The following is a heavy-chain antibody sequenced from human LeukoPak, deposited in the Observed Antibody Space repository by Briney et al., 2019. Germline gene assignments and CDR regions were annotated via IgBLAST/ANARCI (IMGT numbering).Heavy chain of an antibody. Sequence: SETLSLTCAVYGGSFSGYYWSWIRQPPGKGLEWIGEINHSGSTNYNPSLKSRVTISVDTSKNQFSLKLSSVTAADTAVYYCARARRDGYNSVYFDYWGQGTLVTVSS. CDR3: ARARRDGYNSVYFDY. J-gene: IGHJ4*02. V-gene: IGHV4-34*01. D-gene: IGHD5-24*01. CDR2: INHSGST. CDR1: GGSFSGYY.